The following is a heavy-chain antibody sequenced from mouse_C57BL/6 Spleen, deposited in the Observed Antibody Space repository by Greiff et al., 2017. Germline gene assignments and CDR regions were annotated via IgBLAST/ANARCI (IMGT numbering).Heavy chain of an antibody. V-gene: IGHV1-7*01. CDR2: INPSSGYT. CDR3: LSSYDYYAMDY. J-gene: IGHJ4*01. D-gene: IGHD1-1*01. Sequence: QVQLQQSGAELAKPGASVKLSCKASGYTFTSYWMHWVKQRPGQGLEWIGYINPSSGYTKYNQKFKDKATLTADKSSSTAYMQLSSLTCRESAVDYCLSSYDYYAMDYWGQGTSVTVSS. CDR1: GYTFTSYW.